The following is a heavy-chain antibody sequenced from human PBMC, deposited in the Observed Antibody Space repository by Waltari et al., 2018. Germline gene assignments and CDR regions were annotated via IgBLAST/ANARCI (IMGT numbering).Heavy chain of an antibody. CDR2: IYYSGST. D-gene: IGHD3-22*01. J-gene: IGHJ2*01. CDR3: ARPMGDDSSGYYYADWYFDL. V-gene: IGHV4-59*01. Sequence: QVQLQESGPGLVKPSETLSLTCTVSGGSISSYYWSWIRQPPGKGLEWIGYIYYSGSTNYNPSLKSRVTISVDTSKNQFSLKLSSVTAADTAVYYCARPMGDDSSGYYYADWYFDLWGRGTLVTVSS. CDR1: GGSISSYY.